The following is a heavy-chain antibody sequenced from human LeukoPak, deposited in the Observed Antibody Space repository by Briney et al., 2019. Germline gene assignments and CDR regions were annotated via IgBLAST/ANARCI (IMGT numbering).Heavy chain of an antibody. CDR3: ARVDTAMVIDY. D-gene: IGHD5-18*01. J-gene: IGHJ4*02. CDR1: GGTFSSYA. Sequence: ASVNVSCKSSGGTFSSYAISRVRQAPGQGLEWMGRIIPILGIANYAQKFQGRVTITADKSTSTAYMELSSLRSEDTAVYYCARVDTAMVIDYWGQGTLVTVSS. V-gene: IGHV1-69*04. CDR2: IIPILGIA.